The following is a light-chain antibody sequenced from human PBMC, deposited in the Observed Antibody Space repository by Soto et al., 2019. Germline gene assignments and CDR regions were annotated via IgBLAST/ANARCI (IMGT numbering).Light chain of an antibody. CDR1: SSDVGRFNF. J-gene: IGLJ1*01. Sequence: QSVLTQPASVSGSPGQSITISCTGSSSDVGRFNFVSWYQQHPGKAPKLLIYEVIKRPSGVSSRFSASKSGNTASLTISGLQAEDEADYYCCSYAYSTTFVFGTGTKVTV. CDR3: CSYAYSTTFV. V-gene: IGLV2-23*02. CDR2: EVI.